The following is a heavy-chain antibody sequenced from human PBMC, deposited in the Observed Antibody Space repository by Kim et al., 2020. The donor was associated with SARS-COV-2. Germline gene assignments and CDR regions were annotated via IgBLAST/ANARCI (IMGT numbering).Heavy chain of an antibody. V-gene: IGHV4-34*01. J-gene: IGHJ6*02. CDR3: ARDAGSGYYGMDV. CDR2: INHSGST. CDR1: GGSFSGYY. D-gene: IGHD1-26*01. Sequence: SETLSLTCAVYGGSFSGYYWSWIRQPPGKGLEWIGEINHSGSTNYNPSLKSRVTISVDTSKNQFSLKLSSVTAADTAVYYCARDAGSGYYGMDVWGQGTTVTVSS.